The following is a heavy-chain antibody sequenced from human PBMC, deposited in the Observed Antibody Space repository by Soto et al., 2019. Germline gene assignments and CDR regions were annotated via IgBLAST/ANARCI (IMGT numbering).Heavy chain of an antibody. CDR1: GFTFSNYW. J-gene: IGHJ4*02. Sequence: EVQLVESGGGLVQPGGSLRLSCAASGFTFSNYWMTWVRQTPGKGLEWVANIGQDGSEKFYVDSVKGRFTISRDNAQNSLYLQMNSLRADDTAVYYCASYCGRPSCYHYFDYWGRGTLVTVSS. V-gene: IGHV3-7*01. CDR3: ASYCGRPSCYHYFDY. CDR2: IGQDGSEK. D-gene: IGHD2-2*01.